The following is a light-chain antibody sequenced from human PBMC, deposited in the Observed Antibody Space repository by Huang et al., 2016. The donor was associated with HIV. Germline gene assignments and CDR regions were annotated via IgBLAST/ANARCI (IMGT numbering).Light chain of an antibody. CDR1: QSVSSN. V-gene: IGKV3-15*01. J-gene: IGKJ1*01. Sequence: EIVMTQSPATLSVSPGERATLSCRASQSVSSNLAWYQQKPGQAPRLLIYCASTRATGIPARFSGSGSGTEFTLTISSLQSEDCAVYYCQQYNNWPPRTFGQGTKVEIK. CDR3: QQYNNWPPRT. CDR2: CAS.